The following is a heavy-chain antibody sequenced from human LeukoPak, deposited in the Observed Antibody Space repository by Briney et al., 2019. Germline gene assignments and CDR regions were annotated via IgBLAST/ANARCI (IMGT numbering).Heavy chain of an antibody. CDR2: ISAYNGNT. Sequence: ASVKVSCKASGYTFTSYGISWVRQAPGQGLEWMGWISAYNGNTNYAQKLQGRVTMTTDTSTSTAYMELRSLRSDDTAVYYCAREQVVVVPAALSGYYYMDVWGKGTTVTVSS. V-gene: IGHV1-18*01. CDR3: AREQVVVVPAALSGYYYMDV. D-gene: IGHD2-2*01. J-gene: IGHJ6*03. CDR1: GYTFTSYG.